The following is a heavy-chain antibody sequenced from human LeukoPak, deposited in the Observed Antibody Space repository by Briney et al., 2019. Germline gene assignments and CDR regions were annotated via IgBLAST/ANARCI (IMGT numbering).Heavy chain of an antibody. V-gene: IGHV1-46*01. CDR1: GYTFTSYY. J-gene: IGHJ5*02. CDR2: INPSGGST. D-gene: IGHD2-2*01. Sequence: GASVKVSCKASGYTFTSYYMHWVRQAPGQGLEWMGIINPSGGSTSYAQKFQGRVTITTDESTSTAYMELSSLRSEDTAVYYCARVGCSSTSCYLNWFDPWGQGTLVTVSS. CDR3: ARVGCSSTSCYLNWFDP.